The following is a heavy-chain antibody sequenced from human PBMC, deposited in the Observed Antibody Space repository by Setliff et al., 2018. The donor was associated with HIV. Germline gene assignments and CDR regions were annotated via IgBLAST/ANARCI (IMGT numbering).Heavy chain of an antibody. J-gene: IGHJ5*02. Sequence: GESLRLSCAAPGFTFSSDAMSWVRQAPGKGLGWVSAVSGGGGSTYYADSVKGRFTISRDNSKNTLYLQMNSLRFEETAVYYCAKERNPYYYDTSGYSGFDPWGQGTLVTVSS. CDR2: VSGGGGST. CDR3: AKERNPYYYDTSGYSGFDP. CDR1: GFTFSSDA. D-gene: IGHD3-22*01. V-gene: IGHV3-23*01.